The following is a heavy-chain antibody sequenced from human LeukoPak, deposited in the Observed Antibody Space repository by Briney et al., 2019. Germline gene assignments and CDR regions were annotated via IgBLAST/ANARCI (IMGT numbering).Heavy chain of an antibody. J-gene: IGHJ3*02. CDR1: GFTFSSYW. V-gene: IGHV3-74*01. CDR2: ITSDGSST. D-gene: IGHD3-16*01. CDR3: ARDYAVGESFDI. Sequence: PGGSLRLSCAASGFTFSSYWMHWVRQAPGEGLVWVARITSDGSSTSHADSVKGRFTISRDNAKNTPYLQMNSLRAEDTAVYYCARDYAVGESFDIWGQGTLVTVSS.